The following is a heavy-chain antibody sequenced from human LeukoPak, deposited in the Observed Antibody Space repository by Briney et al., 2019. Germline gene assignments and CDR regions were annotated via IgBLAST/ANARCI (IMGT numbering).Heavy chain of an antibody. D-gene: IGHD2-2*02. CDR2: FDPEDGET. Sequence: GASVKVSCKVSGYTLTELSMHWVRQAPGKGLEWMGGFDPEDGETIYAQKFQGRVTMTEDTSTDTAYMELSSLRSEDTAVYYCATSFWGVVPAAIPRYWGQGTLVTVSS. CDR3: ATSFWGVVPAAIPRY. V-gene: IGHV1-24*01. J-gene: IGHJ4*02. CDR1: GYTLTELS.